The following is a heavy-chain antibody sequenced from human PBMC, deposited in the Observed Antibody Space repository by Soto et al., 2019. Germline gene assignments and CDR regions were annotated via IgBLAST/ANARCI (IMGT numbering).Heavy chain of an antibody. J-gene: IGHJ6*02. CDR1: GGTFSSYA. CDR2: IIAIFGTA. CDR3: ASTGGESSSSSAAARKRGYYYGMDV. V-gene: IGHV1-69*01. Sequence: QVQLVQSGAEVKKPGSSVKVSCKASGGTFSSYAISWVRQAPGQGLEWMGGIIAIFGTANYAQKFQGRVTITADESTSTAYMGLSSLRSEDTAVYYCASTGGESSSSSAAARKRGYYYGMDVWGQGTTVTVSS. D-gene: IGHD6-6*01.